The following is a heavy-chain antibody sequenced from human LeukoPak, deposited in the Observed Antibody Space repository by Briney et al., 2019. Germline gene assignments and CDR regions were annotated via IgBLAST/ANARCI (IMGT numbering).Heavy chain of an antibody. J-gene: IGHJ1*01. D-gene: IGHD3-22*01. CDR3: ARPFDSSGYFIGH. CDR2: IYPGDSDT. V-gene: IGHV5-51*01. Sequence: GESLKISCKGSGYSFTSYWIGWVRQMPGKGLEWMGIIYPGDSDTRYSPSFQGQVTIAADKSISTAYLHWSSLKASDTAMYYCARPFDSSGYFIGHWGQGTLVTVSS. CDR1: GYSFTSYW.